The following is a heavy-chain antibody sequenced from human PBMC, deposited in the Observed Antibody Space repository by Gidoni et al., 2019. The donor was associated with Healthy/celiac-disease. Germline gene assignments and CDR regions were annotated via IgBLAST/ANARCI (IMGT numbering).Heavy chain of an antibody. CDR3: ARGMGSGYDCDY. D-gene: IGHD5-12*01. CDR1: GYTFTGYY. J-gene: IGHJ4*02. V-gene: IGHV1-2*02. CDR2: INPKSGGT. Sequence: QVQLVQSGAEVKKPGASVKVSCKASGYTFTGYYMHWVRQAPGQGLEWMGWINPKSGGTNYAKKFQGRVTMTRDTSISTAYMELSRRRSDDTAVYYCARGMGSGYDCDYWGQGTLVTVSS.